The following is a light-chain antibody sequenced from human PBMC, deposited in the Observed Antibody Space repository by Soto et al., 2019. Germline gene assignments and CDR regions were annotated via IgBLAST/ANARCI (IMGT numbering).Light chain of an antibody. CDR2: DAS. J-gene: IGKJ2*01. CDR3: QQRSNWPPET. CDR1: QSVSSY. Sequence: EIVLTQSPATLSLSPGERATLSCRASQSVSSYLAWYQQKPGQAPRLLLYDASNMATGIPARFSGSGSGTDFTLNISSLEPDDFAVYSGQQRSNWPPETFGQGTKLEIK. V-gene: IGKV3-11*01.